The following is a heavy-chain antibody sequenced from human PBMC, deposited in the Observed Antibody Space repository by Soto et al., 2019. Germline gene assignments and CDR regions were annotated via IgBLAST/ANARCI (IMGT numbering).Heavy chain of an antibody. Sequence: GESLKISCRGSGYSFTNYWIGWVRQPPGKGLEWMGIFYPGDSDTRYSPSFQGQVTISADNSKNTLYLQMNSLRAEDTAVYYCAKARRFLEWSYGAAYYYYGMDVWGQGTTVTVPS. CDR1: GYSFTNYW. D-gene: IGHD3-3*01. V-gene: IGHV5-51*01. J-gene: IGHJ6*02. CDR3: AKARRFLEWSYGAAYYYYGMDV. CDR2: FYPGDSDT.